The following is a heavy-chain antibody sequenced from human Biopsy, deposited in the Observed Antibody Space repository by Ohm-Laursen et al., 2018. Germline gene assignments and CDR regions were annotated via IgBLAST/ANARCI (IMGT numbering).Heavy chain of an antibody. CDR2: IYYSGTT. D-gene: IGHD3-9*01. CDR1: GGSISSYY. CDR3: ATKLTGYFHH. Sequence: GTLSLTCAVSGGSISSYYWNWIRQPPGKGLEWIGYIYYSGTTDYSPSLKSRVTISIDKSKNQFFLKLSSVTAEDTAVYYCATKLTGYFHHWGQGTLVIVSS. V-gene: IGHV4-59*01. J-gene: IGHJ1*01.